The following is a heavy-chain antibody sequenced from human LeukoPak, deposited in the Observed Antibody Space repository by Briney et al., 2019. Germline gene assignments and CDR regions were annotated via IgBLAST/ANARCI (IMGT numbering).Heavy chain of an antibody. CDR1: GGSISNNY. Sequence: SETLSLTCTVSGGSISNNYWSWIRQPPGKGLEWIGYIYYTESTNYNPFLKSRVTISLDPSQNHSSLKLTSVTAADTAVSYCARGSWKFDPWGQGTLVTVSS. D-gene: IGHD1-1*01. J-gene: IGHJ5*02. CDR3: ARGSWKFDP. CDR2: IYYTEST. V-gene: IGHV4-59*01.